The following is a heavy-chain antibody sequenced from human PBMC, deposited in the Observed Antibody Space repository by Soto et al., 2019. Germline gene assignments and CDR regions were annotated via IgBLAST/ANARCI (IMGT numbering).Heavy chain of an antibody. CDR3: AKDQVQASGYSSGWYSYYFDY. D-gene: IGHD6-19*01. V-gene: IGHV3-30*18. CDR2: ISYDGSNK. CDR1: GFTFSSYG. Sequence: GGSLRLSCAASGFTFSSYGMHWVRQAPGKGLEWVAVISYDGSNKYYADSVKGRFTISRDNSKNTLYLQMNSLRAEDTAVYYCAKDQVQASGYSSGWYSYYFDYWGQGTLVTVSS. J-gene: IGHJ4*02.